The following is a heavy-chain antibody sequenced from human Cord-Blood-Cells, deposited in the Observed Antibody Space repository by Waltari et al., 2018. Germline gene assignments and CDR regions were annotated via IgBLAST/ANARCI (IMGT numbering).Heavy chain of an antibody. CDR1: GGSFSGYY. D-gene: IGHD1-26*01. J-gene: IGHJ1*01. Sequence: QVQLQQWGAGLLTPSETLSLPCAVYGGSFSGYYWSWIRQPPGKGLEWIGEINHSGSTNYTPPRKSGVTISVDTSKHQFSLKLSSVTAADTAVYYCARGGELEYFQHWGQGTLVTVSS. CDR2: INHSGST. V-gene: IGHV4-34*01. CDR3: ARGGELEYFQH.